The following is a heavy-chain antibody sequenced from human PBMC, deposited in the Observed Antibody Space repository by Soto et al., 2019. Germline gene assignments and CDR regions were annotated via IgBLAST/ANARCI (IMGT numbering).Heavy chain of an antibody. D-gene: IGHD2-8*01. CDR1: GYDFTRNW. V-gene: IGHV5-51*01. CDR3: ARQFCTTTACSMYFDN. CDR2: VYPRGSDT. J-gene: IGHJ4*02. Sequence: GESLTISCETSGYDFTRNWIVWVLQRPGKGLEWVGLVYPRGSDTRYSPSFRGHVSMSADESVRTAYLQWTSLEASDTAIYYCARQFCTTTACSMYFDNWGQGTPVTVSS.